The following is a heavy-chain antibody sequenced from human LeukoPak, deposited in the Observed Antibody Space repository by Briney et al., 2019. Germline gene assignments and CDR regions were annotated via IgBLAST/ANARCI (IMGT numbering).Heavy chain of an antibody. CDR1: GYTFTSYY. J-gene: IGHJ5*02. D-gene: IGHD6-13*01. CDR2: INTNTGNP. CDR3: VRDPYTSSSWYRGRANNWFDP. V-gene: IGHV7-4-1*02. Sequence: ASVKVSCKASGYTFTSYYMHWVRQAPGQGLEWMGWINTNTGNPTYAQGFTGRFVFSLDTSVSTAYLQISSLKADDTAVYYCVRDPYTSSSWYRGRANNWFDPWGQGTLVTVSS.